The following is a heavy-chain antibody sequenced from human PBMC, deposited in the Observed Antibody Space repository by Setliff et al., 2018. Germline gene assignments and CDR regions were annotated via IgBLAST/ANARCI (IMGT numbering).Heavy chain of an antibody. J-gene: IGHJ4*02. V-gene: IGHV4-34*01. CDR1: GGSFSNYY. CDR3: ARARRMSRSITSPTGFDY. D-gene: IGHD2-2*01. Sequence: SETLSLTCVVYGGSFSNYYWSWIRQPPGKGLEWIGEINHSGSTNYNPSLKSRVTISLDTSKNQFFLKLSSVTAADTAVYYCARARRMSRSITSPTGFDYWGQGTLVTVSS. CDR2: INHSGST.